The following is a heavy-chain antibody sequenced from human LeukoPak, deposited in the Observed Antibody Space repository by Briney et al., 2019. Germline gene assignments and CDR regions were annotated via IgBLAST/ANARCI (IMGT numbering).Heavy chain of an antibody. Sequence: GGSLRLSCAASGFTFSSYWMSWVRQAPGKGLEWVANIKQDGSEKYYVDSVKGRFTISRDNAKNPLYLQMNSLRAEDTAVYYCARDRHYYGSGSYYYGMDVWGQGTTVTVSS. CDR1: GFTFSSYW. CDR2: IKQDGSEK. CDR3: ARDRHYYGSGSYYYGMDV. D-gene: IGHD3-10*01. V-gene: IGHV3-7*03. J-gene: IGHJ6*02.